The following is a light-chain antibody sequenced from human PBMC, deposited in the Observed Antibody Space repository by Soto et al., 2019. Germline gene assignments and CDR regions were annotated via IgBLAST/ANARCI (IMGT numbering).Light chain of an antibody. CDR2: EAS. J-gene: IGLJ1*01. V-gene: IGLV2-14*01. Sequence: QSVLTQPASVSGSPGQSITISCTGTSSDVGGYNYVSWYQQHPGKAPKLLIYEASNRPLGVSNRFSGSKSGNTASLTISGLQAEDEADYYCSSYTSSSSYVFGTGTKLTVL. CDR3: SSYTSSSSYV. CDR1: SSDVGGYNY.